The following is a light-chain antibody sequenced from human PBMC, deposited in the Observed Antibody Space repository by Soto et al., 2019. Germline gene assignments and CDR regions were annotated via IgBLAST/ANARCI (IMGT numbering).Light chain of an antibody. V-gene: IGKV4-1*01. CDR2: WAS. CDR1: QSVLYSSNNKNY. J-gene: IGKJ2*01. CDR3: QQYESTPPT. Sequence: DIVMTQSPDSLAVSLGERATINCKSSQSVLYSSNNKNYLAWYQQRPGQPPKLLIYWASTRESGVPDRFSGSESGSDFTLTITSLQAVDVAVYYCQQYESTPPTFGQGTKLEIK.